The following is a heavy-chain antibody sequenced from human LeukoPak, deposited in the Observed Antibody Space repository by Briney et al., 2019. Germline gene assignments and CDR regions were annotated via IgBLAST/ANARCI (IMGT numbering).Heavy chain of an antibody. CDR1: GYFFSTYW. V-gene: IGHV5-51*01. CDR2: IYPGDSET. D-gene: IGHD5-18*01. Sequence: GESLKISCHVSGYFFSTYWIAWVRQTPGKGLDWMGIIYPGDSETRYSPSFQGQVTLSVDKSVDTVYLQWNSLKASDTALYFCARYRQRGSTYGCLDSWGQGTLVSVSS. J-gene: IGHJ5*01. CDR3: ARYRQRGSTYGCLDS.